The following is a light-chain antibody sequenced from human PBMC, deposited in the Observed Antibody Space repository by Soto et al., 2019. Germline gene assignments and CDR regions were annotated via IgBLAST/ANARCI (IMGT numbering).Light chain of an antibody. CDR3: QQYNTWPPAFT. CDR2: GAS. V-gene: IGKV3-15*01. Sequence: EIVLTQSPATLSVSPGESATLSCRASQSLSSNLAWYQQKPGQAPRLLIYGASTRAAGIPARFSGSESGTEFTLTISSLQSEDFALYYCQQYNTWPPAFTFGQGTKLEIK. CDR1: QSLSSN. J-gene: IGKJ2*01.